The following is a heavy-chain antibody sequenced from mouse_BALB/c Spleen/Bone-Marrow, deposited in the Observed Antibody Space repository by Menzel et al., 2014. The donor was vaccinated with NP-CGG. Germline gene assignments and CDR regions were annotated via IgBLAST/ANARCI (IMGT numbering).Heavy chain of an antibody. CDR3: TTLARNNFDY. CDR2: IHPGNSDT. Sequence: VQLQQSGTVLARPGAAVKMSCKASGYTFSNYWMHWIKQRPGQGLEWIGTIHPGNSDTTYNQKFKGKAKLTAVTSTSTAYKERSSLTNEDSAVYYCTTLARNNFDYWGQGTTLTVSS. CDR1: GYTFSNYW. J-gene: IGHJ2*01. V-gene: IGHV1-5*01. D-gene: IGHD3-1*01.